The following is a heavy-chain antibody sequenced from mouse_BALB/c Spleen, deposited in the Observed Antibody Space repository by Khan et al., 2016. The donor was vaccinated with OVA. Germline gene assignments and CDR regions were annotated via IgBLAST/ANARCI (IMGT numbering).Heavy chain of an antibody. J-gene: IGHJ2*01. CDR1: GYNIKDIY. V-gene: IGHV14-3*02. CDR2: TDPANGNT. CDR3: RISTINA. Sequence: VQLKQSGAELVKPAASLKLSCTASGYNIKDIYIHWVKQRPEKGLERIRRTDPANGNTKYDPKFQGKATITADTSSNTAYLQLSSLTSEAAAVYYCRISTINAWGQGTTLTVSS.